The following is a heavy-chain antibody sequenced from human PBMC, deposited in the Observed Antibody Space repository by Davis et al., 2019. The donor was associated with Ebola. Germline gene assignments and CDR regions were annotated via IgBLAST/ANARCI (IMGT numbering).Heavy chain of an antibody. CDR1: GFTFSNAW. Sequence: GGSLRLSCAASGFTFSNAWMSWVRQAPGKGLEWVSVIYSGGSTYYADSVKGRFTISRDNSKNTLYLQMNSLRAEDTAVYYCAAGYSSGWNIYWGQGTLVTVSS. CDR2: IYSGGST. D-gene: IGHD6-19*01. V-gene: IGHV3-66*01. CDR3: AAGYSSGWNIY. J-gene: IGHJ4*02.